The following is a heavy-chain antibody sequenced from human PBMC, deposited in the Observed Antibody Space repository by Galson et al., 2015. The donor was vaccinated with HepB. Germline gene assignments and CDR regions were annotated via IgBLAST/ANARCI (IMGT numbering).Heavy chain of an antibody. CDR2: ISSSSSYT. D-gene: IGHD3-10*01. Sequence: SLRLSCAASGFTFSDYYMSWIRQAPGKGLEWVSYISSSSSYTDYADSVKGRFTISRDNAKNSLYLQMNSLRAEDTAVYYCARDHGSGSYRSFDYWGQGTLVTVSS. J-gene: IGHJ4*02. CDR1: GFTFSDYY. CDR3: ARDHGSGSYRSFDY. V-gene: IGHV3-11*06.